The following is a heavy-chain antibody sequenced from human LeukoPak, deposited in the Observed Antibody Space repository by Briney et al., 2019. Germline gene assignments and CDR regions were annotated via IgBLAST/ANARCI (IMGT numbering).Heavy chain of an antibody. D-gene: IGHD3-22*01. Sequence: SETLSLTCAVYGGSFSGYYWSWIRQPPGKALEWIGEINHSGSTNYKPAIKSRVTISVHPCKNQFSLKLSSVTAADTAVYYCARGRYYYDSSGLPYYFDYWGEGALVTVSS. CDR2: INHSGST. V-gene: IGHV4-34*01. CDR1: GGSFSGYY. CDR3: ARGRYYYDSSGLPYYFDY. J-gene: IGHJ4*02.